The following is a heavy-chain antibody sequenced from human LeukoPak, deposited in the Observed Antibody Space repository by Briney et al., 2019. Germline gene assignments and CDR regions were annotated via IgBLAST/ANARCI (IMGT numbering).Heavy chain of an antibody. J-gene: IGHJ4*02. Sequence: SETLSLTCDVSGDSFSLYHWMGLRQSPEKGLEWIGEVNHSGYTNYNPSLKGRVTISVDTSKNQFSLKLSSPTAADTAVYYCARQLDGSDYWGQGTLVTVSS. D-gene: IGHD2-2*01. V-gene: IGHV4-34*01. CDR1: GDSFSLYH. CDR2: VNHSGYT. CDR3: ARQLDGSDY.